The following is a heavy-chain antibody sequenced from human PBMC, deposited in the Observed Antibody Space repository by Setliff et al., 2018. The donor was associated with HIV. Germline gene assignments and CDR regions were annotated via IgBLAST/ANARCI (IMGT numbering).Heavy chain of an antibody. V-gene: IGHV4-61*09. D-gene: IGHD3-3*01. J-gene: IGHJ3*02. CDR2: TYKGGIT. CDR1: GSPSGIYY. CDR3: ARGTYYDFWTQYGGAAFDI. Sequence: TLSLTCTVTGSPSGIYYWTWIRQPAGKGLEWIGHTYKGGITSYNPSLKSRVTISSDASKKQFSLRLRSVTAADTAVYYCARGTYYDFWTQYGGAAFDIWGQGTKVTVSS.